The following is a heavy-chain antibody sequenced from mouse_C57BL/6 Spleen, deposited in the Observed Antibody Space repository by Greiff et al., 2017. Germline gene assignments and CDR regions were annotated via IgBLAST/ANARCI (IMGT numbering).Heavy chain of an antibody. D-gene: IGHD1-1*01. V-gene: IGHV1-53*01. CDR2: INPSNGGP. CDR1: GYTFTSSW. J-gene: IGHJ2*01. Sequence: VQLQQSGTELVQPGASVKLSCKASGYTFTSSWMHWVKQRPGHGLEWLGNINPSNGGPTYNEKFSCKATPTVDISSSIAYMQLSSLTTEDSAVYYCARGGENYGSSGYFDYWGQGTTLTVSS. CDR3: ARGGENYGSSGYFDY.